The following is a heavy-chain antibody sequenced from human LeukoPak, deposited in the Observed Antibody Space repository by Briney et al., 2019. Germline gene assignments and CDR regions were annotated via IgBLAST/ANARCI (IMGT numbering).Heavy chain of an antibody. V-gene: IGHV1-8*01. J-gene: IGHJ4*02. CDR1: GYTFTSYD. D-gene: IGHD3-22*01. CDR2: MNPNSGNT. CDR3: ARAPTYYYDSSGYYYFDY. Sequence: ASVKVSCKASGYTFTSYDINWVRQATGQGLEWMGWMNPNSGNTGYAQKFQGRVTMTRNTSISTAYMELSSLRSEDTAVYYCARAPTYYYDSSGYYYFDYWGQGTLVTVSS.